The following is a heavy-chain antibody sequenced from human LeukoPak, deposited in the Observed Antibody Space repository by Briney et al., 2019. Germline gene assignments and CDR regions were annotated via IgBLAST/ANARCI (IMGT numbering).Heavy chain of an antibody. V-gene: IGHV3-30-3*01. CDR1: GFTFSSYA. CDR3: ERESRAFDI. J-gene: IGHJ3*02. Sequence: GGSLRLSCAASGFTFSSYAMHWVRRAPGKGREGLAVISYDGSNKYYADSVTGRFTISRDNSKNTLYLQMTSLRAEDTAVYYCERESRAFDIWGQGTMVTVSS. CDR2: ISYDGSNK.